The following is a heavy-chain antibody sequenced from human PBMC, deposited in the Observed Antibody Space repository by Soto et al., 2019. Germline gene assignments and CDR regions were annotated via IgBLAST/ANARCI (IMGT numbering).Heavy chain of an antibody. V-gene: IGHV3-15*01. D-gene: IGHD6-19*01. CDR2: IKSKTDGGTT. CDR3: TCGYSSGWYGRRYFQH. Sequence: EVQLVESGGGLVKPGGSLRLSCAASGFTFSNAWMSWVRQAPGKGLEWVGRIKSKTDGGTTDYAAPVKGRFTISRDDSKNTLYLQMNSLKTEDTAVYYCTCGYSSGWYGRRYFQHWGQGTLVTVSS. CDR1: GFTFSNAW. J-gene: IGHJ1*01.